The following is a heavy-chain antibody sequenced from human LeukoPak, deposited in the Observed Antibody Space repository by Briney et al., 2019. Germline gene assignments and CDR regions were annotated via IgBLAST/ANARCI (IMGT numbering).Heavy chain of an antibody. CDR3: AREKVDYYDSSGYYRLDY. J-gene: IGHJ4*02. CDR2: IYTSGST. CDR1: GGSISSYY. Sequence: SETLSLTCTVYGGSISSYYWSWIRQPAGKGLEWIGRIYTSGSTNYNPSLKSRVTMSVDTSKNQFSLKLSSVTAADTAVYYCAREKVDYYDSSGYYRLDYWGQGTLVTVSS. V-gene: IGHV4-4*07. D-gene: IGHD3-22*01.